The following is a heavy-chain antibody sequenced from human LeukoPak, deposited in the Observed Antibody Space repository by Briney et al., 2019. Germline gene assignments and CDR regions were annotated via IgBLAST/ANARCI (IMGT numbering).Heavy chain of an antibody. D-gene: IGHD3-10*01. Sequence: PGGSLTLSCVASGFTFTNYGMHWVRQAPGKGREWVAFIRSDGSKNYYGDSVRGRFTITRDTSKNTLYLQMNTLRPEDTAVYYCTKASGRNLYGMDVWGQGTTVIVSS. CDR1: GFTFTNYG. V-gene: IGHV3-30*02. CDR3: TKASGRNLYGMDV. J-gene: IGHJ6*02. CDR2: IRSDGSKN.